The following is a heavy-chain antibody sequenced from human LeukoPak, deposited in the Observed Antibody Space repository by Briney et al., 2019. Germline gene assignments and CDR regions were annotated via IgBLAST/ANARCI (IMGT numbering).Heavy chain of an antibody. CDR1: GFTFSSFT. J-gene: IGHJ4*02. Sequence: PGGSLRLSCATSGFTFSSFTMNWVRQAPGKGLEWVSTISDGSRDTHYADSGKGRFTISRDDSQNIVYLQMDSLTAEDTAQYYCATRLRNHFDYWGQGTQVTVSS. CDR2: ISDGSRDT. V-gene: IGHV3-23*01. D-gene: IGHD5-12*01. CDR3: ATRLRNHFDY.